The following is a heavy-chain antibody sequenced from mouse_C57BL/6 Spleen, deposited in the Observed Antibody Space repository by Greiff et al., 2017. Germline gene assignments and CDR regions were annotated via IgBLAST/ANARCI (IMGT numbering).Heavy chain of an antibody. CDR3: ARVSNYGGFAY. D-gene: IGHD2-5*01. CDR2: INYDGSST. V-gene: IGHV5-16*01. J-gene: IGHJ3*01. Sequence: EVKLMESEGGLVQPGSSMKLSCTASGFTFSDYYMAWVRQVPEKGLEWVANINYDGSSTYYLDSLKSRFIISRDNAKNILYLQMSSLKSEDTATYYCARVSNYGGFAYWGQGTLVTVSA. CDR1: GFTFSDYY.